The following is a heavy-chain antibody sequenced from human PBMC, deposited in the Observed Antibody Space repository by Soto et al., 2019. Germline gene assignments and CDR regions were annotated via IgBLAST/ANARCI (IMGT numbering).Heavy chain of an antibody. CDR1: GFTCSSYT. CDR2: ISSSGGST. J-gene: IGHJ4*02. CDR3: AKGWGDY. D-gene: IGHD7-27*01. Sequence: EVQLLESGGGLVQPGGSLRLSCAASGFTCSSYTMSWVRQGPGKGLEWVSGISSSGGSTVYADSVKGRFTISRDNFKNTLYLQMNSLRAEDTAVYYCAKGWGDYWGQGTPVTVSS. V-gene: IGHV3-23*01.